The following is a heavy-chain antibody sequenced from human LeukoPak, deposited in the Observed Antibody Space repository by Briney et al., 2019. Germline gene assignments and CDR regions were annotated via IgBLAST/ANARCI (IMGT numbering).Heavy chain of an antibody. CDR2: IYPGDSDT. CDR1: GYRFTSYW. V-gene: IGHV5-51*01. Sequence: GGSLEISWKGSGYRFTSYWIGGVRRLPGKGLEGRGIIYPGDSDTRYSPSFQGQVTISADKSISTAYLQWSSLKASDTAMYYCARHIAVAGDNWFDPWGQGTLVTVSS. D-gene: IGHD6-19*01. J-gene: IGHJ5*02. CDR3: ARHIAVAGDNWFDP.